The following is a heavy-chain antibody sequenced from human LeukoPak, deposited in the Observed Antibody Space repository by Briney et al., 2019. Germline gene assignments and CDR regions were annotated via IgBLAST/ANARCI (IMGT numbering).Heavy chain of an antibody. CDR3: ARDYYDSSGYYRYFDL. Sequence: SETLSLTCAVSSGSISSTTWWSWVRQPPGKGLEWIGYIYYSGSTNYNPSLKSRVTISVDTSKNQFSLKLSSVTAADTAVYYCARDYYDSSGYYRYFDLWGRGTLVTVSS. CDR2: IYYSGST. V-gene: IGHV4-4*02. J-gene: IGHJ2*01. D-gene: IGHD3-22*01. CDR1: SGSISSTTW.